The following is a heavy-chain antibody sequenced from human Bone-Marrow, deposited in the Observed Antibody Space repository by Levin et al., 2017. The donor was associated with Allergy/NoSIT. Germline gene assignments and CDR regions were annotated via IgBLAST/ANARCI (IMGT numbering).Heavy chain of an antibody. V-gene: IGHV3-23*01. CDR3: AKFLTSGIGWPFDY. J-gene: IGHJ4*02. CDR1: GFMFSTYP. D-gene: IGHD6-19*01. Sequence: PPGGSLRLSCAASGFMFSTYPMTWVRQAPGKGLEWVSAIGSGGSDTYYADSVNGRFTISRDNSKNTLFLQMNSLRAEDTALYYCAKFLTSGIGWPFDYWGQGTLVTVSS. CDR2: IGSGGSDT.